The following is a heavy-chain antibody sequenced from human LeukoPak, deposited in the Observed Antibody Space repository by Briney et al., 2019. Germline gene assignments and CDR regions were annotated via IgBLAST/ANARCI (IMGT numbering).Heavy chain of an antibody. Sequence: GASVKVSCKASGGTFSSYAISWVRQAPGQGLEWMGGIIPIFGTANYAQKLQGRVTMTTDTSTSTAYMELRSLRSDDTAVYYCARCSYAGIAAAGTDYYYGMDVWGQGTTVTVSS. J-gene: IGHJ6*02. CDR2: IIPIFGTA. V-gene: IGHV1-69*05. D-gene: IGHD6-13*01. CDR1: GGTFSSYA. CDR3: ARCSYAGIAAAGTDYYYGMDV.